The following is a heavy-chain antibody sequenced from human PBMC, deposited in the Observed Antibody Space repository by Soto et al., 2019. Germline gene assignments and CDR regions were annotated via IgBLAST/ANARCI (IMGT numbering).Heavy chain of an antibody. V-gene: IGHV3-15*01. J-gene: IGHJ4*02. CDR1: GFTFSKAW. D-gene: IGHD1-26*01. Sequence: GGSLRLSCATSGFTFSKAWVGWVRQAPGKGLEWVGRIMSKTDGGTTDYAAPVKGKFTISRDDSKSTLYLQMNSLKTEDTAFYYCTTDSGMSPYSFDYWGQGTLVTVSS. CDR2: IMSKTDGGTT. CDR3: TTDSGMSPYSFDY.